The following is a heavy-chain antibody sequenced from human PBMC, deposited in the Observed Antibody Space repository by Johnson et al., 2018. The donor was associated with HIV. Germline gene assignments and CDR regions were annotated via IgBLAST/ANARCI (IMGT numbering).Heavy chain of an antibody. CDR2: ISYDGSNK. D-gene: IGHD6-6*01. V-gene: IGHV3-30*18. Sequence: QVQLVESGGGVVQPGGSLRLSCAASGFSFTRCDMHWVREAPGKGLEWVAVISYDGSNKYYADSVKGRFTISRDDSKNTLYLQMNSLRAEDTALYYCAKDTTFSSSHAFDIWGQGTMVTVSS. CDR3: AKDTTFSSSHAFDI. J-gene: IGHJ3*02. CDR1: GFSFTRCD.